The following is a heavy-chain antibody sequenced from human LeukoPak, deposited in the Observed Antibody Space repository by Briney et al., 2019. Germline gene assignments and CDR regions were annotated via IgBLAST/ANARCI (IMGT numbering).Heavy chain of an antibody. CDR2: ISGSDGST. V-gene: IGHV3-23*01. D-gene: IGHD3-22*01. J-gene: IGHJ4*02. Sequence: GGSLILSCAASGFIFANYAMSWVRQAPGKGLEWVSSISGSDGSTYIADSVKGRFTISRDNSKNTLYLQMNNLRDEDTAVYYCAKYPGGGITFYSETTGYLDHWGQGTLVTVSS. CDR1: GFIFANYA. CDR3: AKYPGGGITFYSETTGYLDH.